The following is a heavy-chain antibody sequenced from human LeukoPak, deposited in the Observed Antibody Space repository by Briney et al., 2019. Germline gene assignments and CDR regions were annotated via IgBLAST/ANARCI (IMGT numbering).Heavy chain of an antibody. Sequence: SSETLSLTCTVSGGSISSYYWSWLRQPPGKGREWIGYNYYSGSTNYNPSLKSRVTISVDTSKNQFSLKLSSVTAADTAVYYCARVGATRLFDYWGQGTLVTVSS. J-gene: IGHJ4*02. V-gene: IGHV4-59*01. CDR1: GGSISSYY. D-gene: IGHD1-26*01. CDR3: ARVGATRLFDY. CDR2: NYYSGST.